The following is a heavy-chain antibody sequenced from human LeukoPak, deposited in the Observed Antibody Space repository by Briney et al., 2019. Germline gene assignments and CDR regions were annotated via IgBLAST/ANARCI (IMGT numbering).Heavy chain of an antibody. CDR3: ASSLRFLEWLRCCY. J-gene: IGHJ4*02. D-gene: IGHD3-3*01. Sequence: GRSLRLSCAASGFTFSSYGMHWVRQAPGKGLEWVAVISYDGSNKYYADSVKGRFTISRDNSKNTLYLQMNSLRAEDTAVYYCASSLRFLEWLRCCYWGQGTLVTVSS. CDR2: ISYDGSNK. CDR1: GFTFSSYG. V-gene: IGHV3-30*03.